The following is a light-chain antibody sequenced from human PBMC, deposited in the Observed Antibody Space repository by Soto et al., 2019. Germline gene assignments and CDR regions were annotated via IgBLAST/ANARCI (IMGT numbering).Light chain of an antibody. J-gene: IGKJ1*01. CDR1: QSISSW. Sequence: DIQMTQSPSTLSASVGDRVTITCRASQSISSWSAWYQQKPGKAPKLLIYKASSLESGVPSRFSGSGSRTEFTLTISSLQPDDFATYYCQQYNSYSWTFGQGTKVDIK. CDR2: KAS. CDR3: QQYNSYSWT. V-gene: IGKV1-5*03.